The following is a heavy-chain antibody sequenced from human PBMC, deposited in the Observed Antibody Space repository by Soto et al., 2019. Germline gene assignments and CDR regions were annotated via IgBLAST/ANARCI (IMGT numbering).Heavy chain of an antibody. CDR1: GFTFSDHY. J-gene: IGHJ4*02. V-gene: IGHV3-11*01. CDR2: ISSSGSSM. Sequence: GGSLRLSCVVSGFTFSDHYMSWIRQAPGKGLEWVSYISSSGSSMYYADSVKGRFTISRDNAKNSLYLQMNSLRAEDTAVYYCAREVDYWGQGTLVTVPS. CDR3: AREVDY.